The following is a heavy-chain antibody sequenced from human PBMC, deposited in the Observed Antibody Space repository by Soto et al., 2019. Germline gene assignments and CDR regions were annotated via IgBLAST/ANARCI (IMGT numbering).Heavy chain of an antibody. CDR1: GFTFSYYW. Sequence: EVQLVESGGGLVRPGGSLRLSCAASGFTFSYYWMHWVRQAPGKGLVWVSRIHSDGSSTTYADFVKGRFIISRDNARNTVDLQMSSVRVEDTAVYYCARGDRGAFDVWGQGTVVAVSS. J-gene: IGHJ3*01. CDR2: IHSDGSST. CDR3: ARGDRGAFDV. D-gene: IGHD1-26*01. V-gene: IGHV3-74*01.